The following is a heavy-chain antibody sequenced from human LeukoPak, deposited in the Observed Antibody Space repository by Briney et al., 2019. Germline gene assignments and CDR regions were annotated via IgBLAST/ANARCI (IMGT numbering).Heavy chain of an antibody. D-gene: IGHD2-2*01. V-gene: IGHV4-59*01. CDR2: IYYSGST. CDR3: ARVGDIVVVPAAYFDY. Sequence: SETLSLTCTVSGSSISSYYWSWIRQPPGKGLEWIGYIYYSGSTNYNPSLKSRVTISVDTSKNQFSLKLSSVTAADTAVYYCARVGDIVVVPAAYFDYWGQGTLVTVSS. J-gene: IGHJ4*02. CDR1: GSSISSYY.